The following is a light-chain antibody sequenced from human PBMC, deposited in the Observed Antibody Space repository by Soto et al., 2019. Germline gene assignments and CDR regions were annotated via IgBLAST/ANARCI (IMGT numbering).Light chain of an antibody. J-gene: IGKJ1*01. Sequence: EIVMTQSPATLSVSPGERGTLSCRASQSVGTNLAWYQQKPGQAPRLLXYGASSRANGIPVRFSGSGSGTDFTLTISRLEPEDFAVYDCQQYGSSPLWTFGQGTKVDIK. V-gene: IGKV3-20*01. CDR1: QSVGTN. CDR2: GAS. CDR3: QQYGSSPLWT.